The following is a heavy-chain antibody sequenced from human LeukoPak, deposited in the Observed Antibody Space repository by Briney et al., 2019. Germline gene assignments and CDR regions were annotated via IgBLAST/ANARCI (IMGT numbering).Heavy chain of an antibody. CDR2: ISGISGNI. J-gene: IGHJ4*02. Sequence: GGSLRLSCTASGFTFGDYYMSWIRQAPGKGLEWVSYISGISGNINYADSVKGRFTISRDNAKNSLYLQMNSLRDEDTAVYYCASPVRGWGQGALVTVPS. V-gene: IGHV3-11*03. CDR3: ASPVRG. D-gene: IGHD3-10*01. CDR1: GFTFGDYY.